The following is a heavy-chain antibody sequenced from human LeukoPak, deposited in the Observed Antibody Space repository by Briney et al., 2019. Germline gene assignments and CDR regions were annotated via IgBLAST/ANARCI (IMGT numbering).Heavy chain of an antibody. CDR3: ARVDTMVRGVITYYYYGMDV. Sequence: SETLSLTCAVYGGSFSGYYWSWIRQPPGKGLEWIGEINHSGSTNYNPPLTSGVTISVDTSKNQFSLKLSSVTAADTAVYYCARVDTMVRGVITYYYYGMDVWGKGTTVTVSS. V-gene: IGHV4-34*01. CDR1: GGSFSGYY. J-gene: IGHJ6*04. CDR2: INHSGST. D-gene: IGHD3-10*01.